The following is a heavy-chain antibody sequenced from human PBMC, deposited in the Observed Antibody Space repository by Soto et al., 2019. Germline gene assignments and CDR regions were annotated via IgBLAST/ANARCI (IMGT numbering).Heavy chain of an antibody. D-gene: IGHD3-3*01. Sequence: ASLKVSCKASGYTFTSYYMHWVRQAPGQGLEWMGIINPSGGSTSYAQKFQGRVTMTRDTSTSTVYMELSSLRSEDTAVYYCATSYDFWSGYPLGFDPWGQGTLVTVSS. CDR3: ATSYDFWSGYPLGFDP. J-gene: IGHJ5*02. V-gene: IGHV1-46*03. CDR1: GYTFTSYY. CDR2: INPSGGST.